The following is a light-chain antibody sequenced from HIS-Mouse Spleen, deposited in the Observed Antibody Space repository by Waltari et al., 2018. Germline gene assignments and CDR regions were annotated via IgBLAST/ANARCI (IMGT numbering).Light chain of an antibody. J-gene: IGLJ2*01. CDR3: QVWDSSSDHVV. Sequence: SYVLTQPPSVSVAPGKTARITCGGNNIGSKSVHWYQQKPGQAPVLVVYGDSDRPSGVPEGFSGSNSGNTATLTISRVEAGDEADYYCQVWDSSSDHVVFGGGTKLTVL. V-gene: IGLV3-21*03. CDR2: GDS. CDR1: NIGSKS.